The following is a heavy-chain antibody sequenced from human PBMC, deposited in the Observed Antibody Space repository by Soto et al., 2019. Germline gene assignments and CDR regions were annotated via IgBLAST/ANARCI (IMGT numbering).Heavy chain of an antibody. D-gene: IGHD3-22*01. CDR2: IYPGDSDT. CDR1: GFSFTTYW. J-gene: IGHJ4*01. Sequence: GESLKISCKGSGFSFTTYWIGWVRQMPGKGLELMGIIYPGDSDTRYSPSFQGQVTISADKSNSIAYLQWSSLKASDIAMYYCARLGSGYPFDYWGQGTLVTVSS. CDR3: ARLGSGYPFDY. V-gene: IGHV5-51*01.